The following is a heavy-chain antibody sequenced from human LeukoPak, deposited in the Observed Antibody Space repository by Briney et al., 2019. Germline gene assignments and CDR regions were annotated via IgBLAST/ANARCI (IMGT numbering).Heavy chain of an antibody. V-gene: IGHV3-48*02. D-gene: IGHD3/OR15-3a*01. CDR3: ARGRDWGLDY. J-gene: IGHJ4*02. Sequence: GGSLRLSCAVSGPIRSSDGFDWVRQAPGQGLEWVSFINSGGDIKWCADSVKGRFTISRDEAKNSVYLQMDSLRDEDTAVYYCARGRDWGLDYWGQGTVVTVSS. CDR2: INSGGDIK. CDR1: GPIRSSDG.